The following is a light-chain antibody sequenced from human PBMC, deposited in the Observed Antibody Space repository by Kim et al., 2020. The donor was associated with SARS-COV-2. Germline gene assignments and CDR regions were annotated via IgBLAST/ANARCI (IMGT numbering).Light chain of an antibody. CDR1: NIGSKS. Sequence: SYELTQPPSVSVAPGKTARITCGGNNIGSKSVYWYQQKPGQAPVLVIYYDSDRPSGIPERISGSNSGNTATLTISRVEAGDEADYYCQVWDSRSDHPWLFGGGTQLTVL. V-gene: IGLV3-21*04. J-gene: IGLJ3*02. CDR2: YDS. CDR3: QVWDSRSDHPWL.